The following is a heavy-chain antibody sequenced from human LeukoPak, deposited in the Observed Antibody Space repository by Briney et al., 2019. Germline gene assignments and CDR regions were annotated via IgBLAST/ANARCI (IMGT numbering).Heavy chain of an antibody. Sequence: ASVKVSCKASGYTFSDFYIHWVRQAPGQGLEYVGWITPKSGDTYSPQRFQGRVTMTRDASISTAYMELSSLRSDDTAVYFCVRVRLADERAWAYWGQGTLVTVSS. D-gene: IGHD3-3*02. CDR2: ITPKSGDT. CDR3: VRVRLADERAWAY. J-gene: IGHJ4*02. CDR1: GYTFSDFY. V-gene: IGHV1-2*02.